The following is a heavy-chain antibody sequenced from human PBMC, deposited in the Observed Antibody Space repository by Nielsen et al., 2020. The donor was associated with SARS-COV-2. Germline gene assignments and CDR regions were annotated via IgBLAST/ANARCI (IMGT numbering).Heavy chain of an antibody. D-gene: IGHD6-19*01. CDR3: AKDLGITVAGQLDY. CDR1: GFTVNSNY. CDR2: IYSGGST. V-gene: IGHV3-53*05. J-gene: IGHJ4*02. Sequence: GESLKISCAASGFTVNSNYMSWVRQAPGKGLEWVSVIYSGGSTYYADSVKGRFTISRDNSKNTLYLQMNSLRAEDTAVYYCAKDLGITVAGQLDYWGQGTLITVSS.